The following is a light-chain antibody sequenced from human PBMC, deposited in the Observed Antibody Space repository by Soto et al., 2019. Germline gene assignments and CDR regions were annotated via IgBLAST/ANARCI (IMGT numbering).Light chain of an antibody. J-gene: IGLJ1*01. Sequence: QSVLTQPASVSGSPGQSIAISCTGSNSDVGIYNYVSWYQQHPGKVPKLIIYEVTNRPSGVSNRFSGSKSGNTASLTISGLQAEDEADYYCSSYTTSSTRVFGNGTKVTVL. CDR2: EVT. V-gene: IGLV2-14*01. CDR1: NSDVGIYNY. CDR3: SSYTTSSTRV.